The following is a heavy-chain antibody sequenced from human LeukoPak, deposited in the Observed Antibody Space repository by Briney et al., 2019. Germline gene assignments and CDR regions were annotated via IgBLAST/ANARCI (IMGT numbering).Heavy chain of an antibody. CDR1: GFTFNNYW. CDR2: INSDGRST. V-gene: IGHV3-74*01. Sequence: GGSLRLSCTASGFTFNNYWMHWVRQAPGRGLVWVSRINSDGRSTTYADSVKGRSTISRDNAKNSLFLQMDSLRAEDTALYYCARDEHHLVQGYYFDYWGQGTLVTVSS. D-gene: IGHD6-13*01. J-gene: IGHJ4*02. CDR3: ARDEHHLVQGYYFDY.